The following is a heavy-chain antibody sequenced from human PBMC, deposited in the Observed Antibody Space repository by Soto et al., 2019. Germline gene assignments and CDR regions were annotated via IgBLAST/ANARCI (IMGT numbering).Heavy chain of an antibody. CDR2: SYYSGST. CDR3: AREWLQLYYYGMDV. CDR1: GGSISSGDYY. Sequence: PSETLSLTCTVSGGSISSGDYYWSWIRQPPGKCLEWIGYSYYSGSTYYNPSLKSRVTIXXXTXXXXXSLXLXXVTXADTAVYYCAREWLQLYYYGMDVWGQGTTVT. D-gene: IGHD5-12*01. V-gene: IGHV4-30-4*02. J-gene: IGHJ6*02.